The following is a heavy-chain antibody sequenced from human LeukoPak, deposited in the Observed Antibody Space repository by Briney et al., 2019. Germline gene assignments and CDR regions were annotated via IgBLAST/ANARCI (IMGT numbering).Heavy chain of an antibody. Sequence: SETLSLTCIVSGDSMTSNYWTRIRQPAGKGLEWIGRIGTTGRATYNPSLKSRVIMSIDTSKNQFYLNLKSVTAADTATYYCAREFQLIFGIREDAFDIWGQGTRVTVSS. CDR3: AREFQLIFGIREDAFDI. CDR1: GDSMTSNY. D-gene: IGHD2/OR15-2a*01. CDR2: IGTTGRA. V-gene: IGHV4-4*07. J-gene: IGHJ3*02.